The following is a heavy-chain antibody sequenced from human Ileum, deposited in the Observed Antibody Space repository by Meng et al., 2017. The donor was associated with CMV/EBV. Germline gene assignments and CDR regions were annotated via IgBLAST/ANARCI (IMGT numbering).Heavy chain of an antibody. J-gene: IGHJ4*02. CDR3: AKSPYFSEYYCDSSGYFDN. Sequence: GESLNISCAASGFIFSDYWMHWVRQAPGEGLEWVATISGSGRTYYAGPVSGRFTVSRDNSKNTLHLQMSGLTAEDTALYYCAKSPYFSEYYCDSSGYFDNWGQGTLVTVSS. CDR2: ISGSGRT. CDR1: GFIFSDYW. V-gene: IGHV3-53*01. D-gene: IGHD3-22*01.